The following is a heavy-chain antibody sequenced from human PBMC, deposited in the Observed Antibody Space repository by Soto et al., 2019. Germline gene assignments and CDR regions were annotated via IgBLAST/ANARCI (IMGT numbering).Heavy chain of an antibody. CDR2: IKPDGSEK. J-gene: IGHJ1*01. CDR1: GFTLSPYW. V-gene: IGHV3-7*01. CDR3: ARDFIVGVTVTTRGYFQH. D-gene: IGHD4-17*01. Sequence: PGGSLRLSCTASGFTLSPYWMTWVRQAPGKGLEWVANIKPDGSEKNYVDSVKGRFTISRDNAKNSLYLQMNSLRAEDTAVYYFARDFIVGVTVTTRGYFQHWGQGTLVTVSS.